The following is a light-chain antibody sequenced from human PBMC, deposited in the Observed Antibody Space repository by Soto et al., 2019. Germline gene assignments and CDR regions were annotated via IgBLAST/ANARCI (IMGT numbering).Light chain of an antibody. V-gene: IGLV1-51*01. CDR2: DNN. CDR1: SSNIGNNY. Sequence: QSVLTQPPSVSAAPGQKVTISCSASSSNIGNNYVSWYQQLPGTAPKLLIYDNNKRPSGIPDRFSGSKSGTSATLGITGLQTGDEADYYCGTWDSSLSVEVFGGGTQLTVL. CDR3: GTWDSSLSVEV. J-gene: IGLJ2*01.